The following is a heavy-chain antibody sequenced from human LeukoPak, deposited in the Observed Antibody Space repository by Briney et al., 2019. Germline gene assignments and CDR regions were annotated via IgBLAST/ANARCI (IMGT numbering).Heavy chain of an antibody. V-gene: IGHV3-30*02. CDR1: GFTFSSYG. D-gene: IGHD6-19*01. CDR3: AKVRSVGTGSGWFFYFDY. Sequence: GGSLRLSCAASGFTFSSYGMHWVRQAPGKGLECVTFTRYDASNQYYAASVKGRFTISRDNSKSTLYLPLNSLRAEDTAVYYCAKVRSVGTGSGWFFYFDYWGQGTLVTVSS. CDR2: TRYDASNQ. J-gene: IGHJ4*02.